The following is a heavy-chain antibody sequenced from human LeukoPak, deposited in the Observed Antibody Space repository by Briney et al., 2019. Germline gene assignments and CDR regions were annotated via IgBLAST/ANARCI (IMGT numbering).Heavy chain of an antibody. D-gene: IGHD3-10*01. V-gene: IGHV3-23*01. J-gene: IGHJ6*02. CDR3: ATGDGSGTNYFYYYGMDV. CDR2: ISGSGDST. Sequence: AGGSLRLSCTASGFTFPSYAMSWVRQAPGRGLEWVSVISGSGDSTYYADSVKGRFTISRDNSKNTLYVQMSSLRAEDTATYYCATGDGSGTNYFYYYGMDVWGQGTRVTVSS. CDR1: GFTFPSYA.